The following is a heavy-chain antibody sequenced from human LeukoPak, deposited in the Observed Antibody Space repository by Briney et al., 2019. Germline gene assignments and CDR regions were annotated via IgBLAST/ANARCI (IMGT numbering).Heavy chain of an antibody. V-gene: IGHV3-23*01. CDR2: ISSTGGAT. CDR3: AKDQGDCSSTSCYRGAFDI. CDR1: GFTFSSYA. D-gene: IGHD2-2*01. J-gene: IGHJ3*02. Sequence: GGSLRLSCAASGFTFSSYAMSWVRQAPGKGLEWVSAISSTGGATYYADSVKGRFAISRDNSRNTVDLQMNSLRADDTAVYYCAKDQGDCSSTSCYRGAFDIWGQGTMVTVSS.